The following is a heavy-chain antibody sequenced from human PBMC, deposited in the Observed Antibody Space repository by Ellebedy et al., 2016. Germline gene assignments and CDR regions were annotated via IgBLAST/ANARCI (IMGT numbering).Heavy chain of an antibody. CDR1: GYTFTSYA. CDR3: ARTKAAVTTKTSHYYGSGRNNDAFDI. V-gene: IGHV1-3*01. D-gene: IGHD3-10*01. CDR2: INAGNGNT. J-gene: IGHJ3*02. Sequence: ASVKVSXXASGYTFTSYAMHWVRQAPGQRLEWMGWINAGNGNTKYSQKFQGRVTITRDTSASTAYMELSSLRSEDTAVYYCARTKAAVTTKTSHYYGSGRNNDAFDIWGQGTMVTVSS.